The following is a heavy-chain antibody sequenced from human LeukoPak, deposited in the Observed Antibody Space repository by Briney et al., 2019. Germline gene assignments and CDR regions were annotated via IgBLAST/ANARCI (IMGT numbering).Heavy chain of an antibody. J-gene: IGHJ4*02. CDR3: ARDRVEILPNNDY. D-gene: IGHD2-21*01. CDR1: GESISGFY. CDR2: ISSSSTI. V-gene: IGHV3-69-1*01. Sequence: PSETLSLTCTVSGESISGFYWNWVRQAPGKGLEWVSYISSSSTIYYADSVKGRFTISRDNAKNSLYLQMNSLRAEDTAVYYCARDRVEILPNNDYWGQGTLVTVSS.